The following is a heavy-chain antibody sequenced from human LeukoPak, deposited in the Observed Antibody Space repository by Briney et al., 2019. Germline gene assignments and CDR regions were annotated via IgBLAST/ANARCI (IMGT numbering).Heavy chain of an antibody. Sequence: PGGSLRLSCAASRFTFSNYGMHWVRQAPGKGLEWVAFIRYDGSSKYYADSVKGRFTISRDNSKNALYLQMNSLRAEDTAVYYCAKARYCSGGSCYAPPGYWGQGTLVTVSS. CDR2: IRYDGSSK. J-gene: IGHJ4*02. CDR3: AKARYCSGGSCYAPPGY. D-gene: IGHD2-15*01. CDR1: RFTFSNYG. V-gene: IGHV3-30*02.